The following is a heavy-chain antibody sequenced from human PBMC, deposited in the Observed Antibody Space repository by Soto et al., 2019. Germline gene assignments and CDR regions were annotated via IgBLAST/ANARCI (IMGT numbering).Heavy chain of an antibody. Sequence: QVQLVQSGAEVKKPGSSVRVSCEASGGTFIDYAFSWVRQAPGQGLEWRGGTVPISGIEDYAQKFQGRITITADTSTRTAYMELTSLRSEDTAVYYCAGTYDTSGDYPYDFEYWGQGTLVTVSS. CDR3: AGTYDTSGDYPYDFEY. D-gene: IGHD3-22*01. CDR1: GGTFIDYA. V-gene: IGHV1-69*17. CDR2: TVPISGIE. J-gene: IGHJ4*02.